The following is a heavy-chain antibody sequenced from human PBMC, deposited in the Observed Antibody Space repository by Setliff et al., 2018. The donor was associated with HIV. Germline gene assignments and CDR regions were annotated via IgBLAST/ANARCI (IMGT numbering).Heavy chain of an antibody. CDR2: IDPDKGDT. D-gene: IGHD2-15*01. Sequence: AASVKVSCKASGYTFTSNDINWVRQATGQGLESMGWIDPDKGDTGYAHNFQGRVIMTRDTSTSTVYMELHWLTSDDTAVYYCERVAHRLSGGIDYRGQGTQVTVSS. CDR1: GYTFTSND. J-gene: IGHJ4*02. V-gene: IGHV1-8*01. CDR3: ERVAHRLSGGIDY.